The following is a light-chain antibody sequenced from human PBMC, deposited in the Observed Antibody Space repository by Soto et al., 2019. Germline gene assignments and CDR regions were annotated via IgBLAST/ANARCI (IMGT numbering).Light chain of an antibody. CDR1: SSDVGSSNY. J-gene: IGLJ2*01. CDR3: CSHAGSYVV. CDR2: DVS. Sequence: QSALTQPLSVSGSPGQSVIISCTGTSSDVGSSNYVSWYQQHPGKVPKLIISDVSKRPSGVPDRFSGSKSDNTASLTISGLQDEDEADYFCCSHAGSYVVFGGGTKLTVL. V-gene: IGLV2-11*01.